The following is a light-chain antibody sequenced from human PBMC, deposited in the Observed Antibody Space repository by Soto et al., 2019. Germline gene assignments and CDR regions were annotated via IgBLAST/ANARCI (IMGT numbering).Light chain of an antibody. V-gene: IGLV2-14*01. Sequence: QSALTQPASVSGSPGQSITISCTGTSSDVGGYNYVSWYQQHPDKAPKLMIYEVTNRPSGVSDRFSGSKSGNTASLTISGLQDEDAADYYCSSYTSSGTLVFGGGTKLTVL. J-gene: IGLJ2*01. CDR2: EVT. CDR1: SSDVGGYNY. CDR3: SSYTSSGTLV.